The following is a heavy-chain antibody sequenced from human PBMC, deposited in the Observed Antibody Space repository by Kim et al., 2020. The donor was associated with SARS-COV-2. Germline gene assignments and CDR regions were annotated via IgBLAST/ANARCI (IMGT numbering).Heavy chain of an antibody. V-gene: IGHV3-21*01. D-gene: IGHD3-22*01. CDR1: GFTFSSYS. CDR2: ISSSSSYI. Sequence: GGSLRLSCAASGFTFSSYSMNWVRQAPGKGLEWVSSISSSSSYIYYADSVKGRFTISRDNAKNSLYLQMNSLRAEDTAVYYCAGTYYYDSSGYSDAFDIWGQGTMVTVSS. J-gene: IGHJ3*02. CDR3: AGTYYYDSSGYSDAFDI.